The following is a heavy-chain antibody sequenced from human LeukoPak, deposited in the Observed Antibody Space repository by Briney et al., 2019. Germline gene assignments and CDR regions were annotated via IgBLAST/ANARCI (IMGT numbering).Heavy chain of an antibody. Sequence: PGGSLRLSCAASGFTFSRYWMSWVRQAPGKGLEWVANIKQDGSEKYYVDSVKGRFTISRDNAKNSLYLQMNSLRGEDMAVYYCAITPYYYDSSGYYAEYYFDYWGQGTLVTVSS. D-gene: IGHD3-22*01. CDR3: AITPYYYDSSGYYAEYYFDY. CDR1: GFTFSRYW. CDR2: IKQDGSEK. V-gene: IGHV3-7*01. J-gene: IGHJ4*02.